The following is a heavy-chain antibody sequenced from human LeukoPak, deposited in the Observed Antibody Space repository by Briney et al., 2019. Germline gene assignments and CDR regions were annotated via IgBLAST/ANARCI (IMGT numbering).Heavy chain of an antibody. Sequence: GASVKVSCKASGYTFTGYYIHWVRQAPGQGLEWMGWINPNSGATNYAQKFQGRVTMTRDTSIITAYMELSRLRSDDTAVYYCARLTYYDFWSGYNYAFDIWGQGTMVTVSS. CDR1: GYTFTGYY. V-gene: IGHV1-2*02. D-gene: IGHD3-3*01. CDR3: ARLTYYDFWSGYNYAFDI. J-gene: IGHJ3*02. CDR2: INPNSGAT.